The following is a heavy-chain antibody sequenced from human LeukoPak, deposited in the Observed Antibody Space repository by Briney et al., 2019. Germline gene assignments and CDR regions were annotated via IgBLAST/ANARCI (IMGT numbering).Heavy chain of an antibody. Sequence: PSETLSLTCAVYGGSSSGYYWSWIRQPPGKGLEWIGEINHSGSTNYNPSLKSRVTISVDTSKNQFSLKLSSVTAADTAVYYCALGYCSSTSCVRAFDIWGQGTMVTVSS. CDR2: INHSGST. J-gene: IGHJ3*02. CDR1: GGSSSGYY. D-gene: IGHD2-2*01. CDR3: ALGYCSSTSCVRAFDI. V-gene: IGHV4-34*01.